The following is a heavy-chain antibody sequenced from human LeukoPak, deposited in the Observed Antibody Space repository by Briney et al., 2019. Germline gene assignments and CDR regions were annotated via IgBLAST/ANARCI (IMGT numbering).Heavy chain of an antibody. D-gene: IGHD5-12*01. CDR2: IRSKAYGGTT. CDR1: GFTFSSYA. CDR3: TSGRVATIGRDY. V-gene: IGHV3-49*03. J-gene: IGHJ4*02. Sequence: GGSLRLSCAASGFTFSSYAMSWFRQAPGKGLEWVGFIRSKAYGGTTEYAASVKGRFTISRDDSKSIAYLQMNSLKTEDTAVYYCTSGRVATIGRDYWGQGTLVTVSS.